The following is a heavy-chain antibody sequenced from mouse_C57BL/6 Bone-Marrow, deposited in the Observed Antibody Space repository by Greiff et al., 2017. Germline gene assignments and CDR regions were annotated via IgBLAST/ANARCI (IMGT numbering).Heavy chain of an antibody. CDR2: INPGSGGT. V-gene: IGHV1-54*01. CDR3: ARCGSSLSWFAY. Sequence: QVQLQQSGAELVRPGTSVKVSCKASGYAFTNYLIEWVKQRPGQGLEWIGVINPGSGGTNYNEKFKGKATLTADKSSSTAYMQLSSLTSEDSAVYFCARCGSSLSWFAYWGQGTLVPVSA. D-gene: IGHD1-1*01. J-gene: IGHJ3*01. CDR1: GYAFTNYL.